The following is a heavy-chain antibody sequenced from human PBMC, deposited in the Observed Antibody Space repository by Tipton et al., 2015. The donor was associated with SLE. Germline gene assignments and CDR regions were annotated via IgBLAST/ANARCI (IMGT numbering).Heavy chain of an antibody. J-gene: IGHJ3*02. Sequence: TLSLTCTVSGGSISSGSYYWSWIRQPAGKGLEWIGHIYNSGSTNYNPSLKSRVTMSVDTSKNQFSLKLSSVTAADTAVYYCARQAAGAFDIWGQGTMVTGSS. CDR2: IYNSGST. CDR1: GGSISSGSYY. V-gene: IGHV4-61*09. CDR3: ARQAAGAFDI. D-gene: IGHD6-13*01.